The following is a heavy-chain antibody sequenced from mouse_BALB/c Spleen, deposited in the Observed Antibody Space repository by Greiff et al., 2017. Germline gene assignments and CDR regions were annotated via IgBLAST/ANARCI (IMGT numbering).Heavy chain of an antibody. CDR1: GFTFSDYY. D-gene: IGHD2-3*01. CDR2: ISDGGSYT. V-gene: IGHV5-4*02. CDR3: ASHDVYDHCAMDY. Sequence: DVKLVESGGGLVKPGGSLKLSCAASGFTFSDYYMYWVRQTPEKRLEWVATISDGGSYTYYPDSVKGRFTISRDNAKNNLYLQMSSLKSEDTAMYLCASHDVYDHCAMDYWGRGTSVTVSS. J-gene: IGHJ4*01.